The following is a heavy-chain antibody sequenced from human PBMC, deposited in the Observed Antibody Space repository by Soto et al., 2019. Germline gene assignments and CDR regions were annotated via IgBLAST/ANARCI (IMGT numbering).Heavy chain of an antibody. V-gene: IGHV4-39*01. CDR2: IYYSGSS. D-gene: IGHD6-19*01. J-gene: IGHJ4*02. Sequence: QLQLQVSGPGLVKPSETLSLTCTVSGASISSTNYYWDWLRQSPGEGLEWIGGIYYSGSSYYSPSLKSRVTISVDTSKNQFSLRLTSVTAADTALYYCAKHNTGITVAGYVSFDRWGQGTLVTVSS. CDR1: GASISSTNYY. CDR3: AKHNTGITVAGYVSFDR.